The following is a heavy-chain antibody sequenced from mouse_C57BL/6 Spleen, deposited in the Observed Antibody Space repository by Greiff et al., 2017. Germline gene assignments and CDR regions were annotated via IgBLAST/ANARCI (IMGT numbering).Heavy chain of an antibody. CDR1: GYAFSSSW. J-gene: IGHJ3*01. CDR3: ARSANWEGFAY. CDR2: IYPGDGDT. Sequence: QVQLQQSGPELVKPGASVKISCKASGYAFSSSWMNWVKQRPGKGLEWIGRIYPGDGDTNYNGKFKGKATLTADKSSSTAYMQLSRLTSEDSAVYFCARSANWEGFAYWGQGTLVTVSA. V-gene: IGHV1-82*01. D-gene: IGHD4-1*01.